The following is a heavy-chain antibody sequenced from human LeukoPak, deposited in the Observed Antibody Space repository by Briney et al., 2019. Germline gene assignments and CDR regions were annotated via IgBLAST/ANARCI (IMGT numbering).Heavy chain of an antibody. V-gene: IGHV3-23*01. J-gene: IGHJ5*02. Sequence: GGSLRLSCAASGLTFSSYAMSWVRQAPGKGLEWVSAISGSGGSTYYADSVKGRFTISRDNSKNTLYLQMNSLRAEDTAVYYCAKVVSSLLWFGELTSDNWFDPWGQGTLVTVSS. D-gene: IGHD3-10*01. CDR2: ISGSGGST. CDR3: AKVVSSLLWFGELTSDNWFDP. CDR1: GLTFSSYA.